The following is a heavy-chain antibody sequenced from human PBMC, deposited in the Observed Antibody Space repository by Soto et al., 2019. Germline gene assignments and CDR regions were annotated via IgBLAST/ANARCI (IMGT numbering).Heavy chain of an antibody. J-gene: IGHJ6*02. D-gene: IGHD5-18*01. CDR1: GGSISSSNW. CDR3: ARDSVDTAMVLGTYYYYYGMDV. Sequence: QVQLQESGPGLVKPSGTLSLTCAVSGGSISSSNWWSWVRQPPGKGLEWIGEIYHSGSTNYNPSLESRVTISVDQSKNQFSLKLSSVTAADTAVYYCARDSVDTAMVLGTYYYYYGMDVWGQGTTVTVSS. CDR2: IYHSGST. V-gene: IGHV4-4*02.